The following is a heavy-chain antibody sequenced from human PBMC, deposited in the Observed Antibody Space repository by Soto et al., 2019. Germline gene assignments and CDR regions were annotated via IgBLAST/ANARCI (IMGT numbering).Heavy chain of an antibody. V-gene: IGHV1-46*01. CDR2: LNPNIGHA. CDR1: GYSFTAFH. Sequence: GASVKVSCKASGYSFTAFHMHWARQAPGLGLEWMGILNPNIGHANIAQSFQSRVALTWDTSTSTLYIELSGLRSDATSVSYSSRAPYRISSFFCDYWGQGTAVTGSS. J-gene: IGHJ4*02. D-gene: IGHD3-16*02. CDR3: SRAPYRISSFFCDY.